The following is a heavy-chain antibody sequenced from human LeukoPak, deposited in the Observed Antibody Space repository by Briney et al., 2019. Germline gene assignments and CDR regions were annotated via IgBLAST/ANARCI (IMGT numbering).Heavy chain of an antibody. CDR1: GFTFSSYA. J-gene: IGHJ4*02. Sequence: GGSLRLSCTASGFTFSSYAMSWVRQAPGKGLEWVSAISGSGGSTYYADSVKGRFTISRDNSKNTLYLQMNSLRAEDTAVYYCAKDYDILTGYPYYFDYWGQGTLVTVSS. V-gene: IGHV3-23*01. D-gene: IGHD3-9*01. CDR2: ISGSGGST. CDR3: AKDYDILTGYPYYFDY.